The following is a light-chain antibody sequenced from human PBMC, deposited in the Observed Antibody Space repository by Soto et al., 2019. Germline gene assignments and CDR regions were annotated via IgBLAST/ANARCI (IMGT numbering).Light chain of an antibody. CDR1: QSVSSY. Sequence: EIVLTQSPATLSLSPGERATLSCRASQSVSSYLAWYQQKPGQAPRVLIYDASNRATGIPARFSGSGSGTDFNLTTSSLEPEDFAVYYCQQRSNWPPRFTFGPGTKVDIK. V-gene: IGKV3-11*01. CDR2: DAS. J-gene: IGKJ3*01. CDR3: QQRSNWPPRFT.